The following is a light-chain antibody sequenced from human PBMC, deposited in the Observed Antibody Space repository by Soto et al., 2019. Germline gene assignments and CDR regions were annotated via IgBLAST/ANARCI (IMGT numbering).Light chain of an antibody. CDR1: QNIARY. V-gene: IGKV1-39*01. CDR2: GAS. Sequence: DIQMTQSPSSLSASVGDRVSITCRASQNIARYLSLYQQKPGKAPMLVIYGASTLQGGVPSRFSVSGSVTDFNLNIDSLEPDDLANDYCQQSFSSKWTLGQGTKVDIK. J-gene: IGKJ1*01. CDR3: QQSFSSKWT.